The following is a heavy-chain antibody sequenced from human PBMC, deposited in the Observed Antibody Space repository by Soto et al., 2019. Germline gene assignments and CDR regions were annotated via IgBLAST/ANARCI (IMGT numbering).Heavy chain of an antibody. CDR3: ARKDKSGYFNWFDP. J-gene: IGHJ5*02. CDR2: IFPSDSDT. CDR1: GYKFTSSW. D-gene: IGHD3-22*01. Sequence: GESLKISCRTSGYKFTSSWIAWVRQKPRKGLEWMGIIFPSDSDTRYSPSFQGQVTISADRSTSTVFLQWASLKASDTAVYFCARKDKSGYFNWFDPWGQGTLVTVSS. V-gene: IGHV5-51*01.